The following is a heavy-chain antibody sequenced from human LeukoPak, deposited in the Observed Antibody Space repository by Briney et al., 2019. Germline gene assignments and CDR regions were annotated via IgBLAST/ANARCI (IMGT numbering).Heavy chain of an antibody. D-gene: IGHD3-22*01. CDR3: ASYYDSSGYYEYFQH. Sequence: SETLSLTCTVSGGSISSYYWSWIRQPPGKGLEWIGYIYYSGSTNYNPSLKSRVTISVDTSKNQFSLKLSSVTAVDTAVYYCASYYDSSGYYEYFQHWGQGTLVTVSS. J-gene: IGHJ1*01. V-gene: IGHV4-59*01. CDR1: GGSISSYY. CDR2: IYYSGST.